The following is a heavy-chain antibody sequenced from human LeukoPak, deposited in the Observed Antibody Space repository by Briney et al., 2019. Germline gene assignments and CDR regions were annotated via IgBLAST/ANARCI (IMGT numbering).Heavy chain of an antibody. J-gene: IGHJ4*02. V-gene: IGHV3-30*02. CDR3: AREGGRAVPGRFDQ. Sequence: LSGGSLRLSCAASGINFRSSGMHWVRQAPGKGLEWVTFIQNDGSDKYYAASVKGRFTISRDNSKNTVYLHMASLRADDTALCYCAREGGRAVPGRFDQWGQGTLVTVSS. D-gene: IGHD6-13*01. CDR2: IQNDGSDK. CDR1: GINFRSSG.